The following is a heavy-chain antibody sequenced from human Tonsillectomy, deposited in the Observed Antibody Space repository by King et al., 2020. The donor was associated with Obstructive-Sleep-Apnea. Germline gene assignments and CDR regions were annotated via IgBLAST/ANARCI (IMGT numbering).Heavy chain of an antibody. CDR1: GYTLTTYY. CDR2: ITPNGGST. J-gene: IGHJ4*02. V-gene: IGHV1-46*01. Sequence: QLVQSGAEVKRPGASVKISCKASGYTLTTYYIHWIRQAPGQGLEWMGIITPNGGSTVYEEKFQGRVTMTRDTSTSTVYVDLSSLTSADTAVYFCARTYNFWSGDLDYWGQGTLVTVSS. D-gene: IGHD3-3*01. CDR3: ARTYNFWSGDLDY.